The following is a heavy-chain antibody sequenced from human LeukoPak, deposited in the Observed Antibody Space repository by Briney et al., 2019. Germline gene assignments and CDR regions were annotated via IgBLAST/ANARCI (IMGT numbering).Heavy chain of an antibody. D-gene: IGHD4-17*01. J-gene: IGHJ4*02. Sequence: PSETLSLTCTVSGGSISSYYWSWIRQPPGKGLEWIGYIYYSGSTNYNPSLRSRVTISVDTSKNQFSLKLSSVTAADTAVYYCARHDRLTVTTSVGFNYWGQGTLVTVSS. V-gene: IGHV4-59*01. CDR3: ARHDRLTVTTSVGFNY. CDR2: IYYSGST. CDR1: GGSISSYY.